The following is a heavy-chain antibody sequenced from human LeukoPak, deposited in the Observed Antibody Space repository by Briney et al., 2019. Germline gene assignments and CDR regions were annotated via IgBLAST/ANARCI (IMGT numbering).Heavy chain of an antibody. Sequence: ASVKVSCKASGGTFSSYTITWVRQAPGQGLEWMGGMSPISGTTNYAQKFQGRVTITTDESRSTAYMELSSLRSEDTAVYYCATPPTGTTTTGEYYFDYWGQGTLVTVSS. V-gene: IGHV1-69*05. J-gene: IGHJ4*02. CDR1: GGTFSSYT. CDR2: MSPISGTT. D-gene: IGHD1-1*01. CDR3: ATPPTGTTTTGEYYFDY.